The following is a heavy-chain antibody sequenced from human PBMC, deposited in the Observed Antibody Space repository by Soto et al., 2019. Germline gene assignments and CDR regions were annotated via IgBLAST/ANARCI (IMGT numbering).Heavy chain of an antibody. Sequence: QVQLVESGGGVVQPGRSLRLSCAASGITFSSYGMHWVRQAPGKGLEWVAIIWFDGSKEHYADSVKGGFTISRDNSRNTLSLQMNSLRAEDTAVYYCAKSSTSAYYPHLDYWGQGTLVTVSS. J-gene: IGHJ4*02. V-gene: IGHV3-33*06. D-gene: IGHD3-22*01. CDR2: IWFDGSKE. CDR3: AKSSTSAYYPHLDY. CDR1: GITFSSYG.